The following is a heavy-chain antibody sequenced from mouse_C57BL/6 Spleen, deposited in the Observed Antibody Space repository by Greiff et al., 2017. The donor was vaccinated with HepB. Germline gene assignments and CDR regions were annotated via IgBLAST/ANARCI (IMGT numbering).Heavy chain of an antibody. CDR1: GYTFTDYY. J-gene: IGHJ2*01. V-gene: IGHV1-19*01. CDR2: INPYNGGT. CDR3: AREPTMVTGGNYFDY. D-gene: IGHD2-9*01. Sequence: DVKLQESGPVLVKPGASVKMSCKASGYTFTDYYMNWVKQSHGKSLEWIGVINPYNGGTSYNQKFKGKATLTVDKSSSTAYMELNSLTSEDSAVYYCAREPTMVTGGNYFDYWGQGTTLTVSS.